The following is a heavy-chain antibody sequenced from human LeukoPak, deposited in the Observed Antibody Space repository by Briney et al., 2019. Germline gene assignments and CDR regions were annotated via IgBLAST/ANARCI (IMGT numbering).Heavy chain of an antibody. Sequence: ASVKVSCKASGYTFTSYGISWVRQAPGQGLEWMGWISAYYGNTNYAQKLQGRVTMTTDTSTSTAYMELRSLRSDDTAVYYCARDYYDSSGYYYEPYYYGMDVWGQGTTVTVSS. CDR2: ISAYYGNT. V-gene: IGHV1-18*01. CDR3: ARDYYDSSGYYYEPYYYGMDV. CDR1: GYTFTSYG. J-gene: IGHJ6*02. D-gene: IGHD3-22*01.